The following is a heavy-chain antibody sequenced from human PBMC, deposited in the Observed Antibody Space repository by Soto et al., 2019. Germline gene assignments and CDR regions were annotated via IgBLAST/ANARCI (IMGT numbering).Heavy chain of an antibody. J-gene: IGHJ6*02. V-gene: IGHV3-7*03. Sequence: HGGPMRLSSRASSLTFSSYWMSWVRQEPGRGLEWVANIKQEGSEKSYVDSVKGRFTISRDNAKNSLYLQMNSLRSDDSAVYYCGRGPSPRAPAGGTPDDYAMDVWGQGTTVTVSS. CDR2: IKQEGSEK. CDR3: GRGPSPRAPAGGTPDDYAMDV. D-gene: IGHD6-13*01. CDR1: SLTFSSYW.